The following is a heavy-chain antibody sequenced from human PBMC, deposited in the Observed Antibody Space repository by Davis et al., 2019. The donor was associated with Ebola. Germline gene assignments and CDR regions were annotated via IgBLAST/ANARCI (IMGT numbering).Heavy chain of an antibody. Sequence: PGGPLRPSCTVSGYSISSGYYWGWIRQPPGKGLEWIGSIYHSGSTYYNPSLKSRVTISVDTSKNQFSLKVSSVTAADTAVYYCARSNRGYSYGGHDYWGQGTLVTVSS. CDR2: IYHSGST. CDR1: GYSISSGYY. D-gene: IGHD5-18*01. J-gene: IGHJ4*02. CDR3: ARSNRGYSYGGHDY. V-gene: IGHV4-38-2*02.